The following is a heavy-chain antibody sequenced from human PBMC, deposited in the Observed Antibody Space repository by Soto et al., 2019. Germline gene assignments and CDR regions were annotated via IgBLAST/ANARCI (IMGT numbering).Heavy chain of an antibody. J-gene: IGHJ4*01. CDR2: INPSGGST. D-gene: IGHD3-22*01. V-gene: IGHV1-46*01. CDR1: GYTFTTYY. CDR3: ARGLIYDSSGYYFDY. Sequence: QVQLVQSGAEVKKPGASVKVSCKASGYTFTTYYMHWVRQAPGQGLEWMGIINPSGGSTRYAQKFQGRVTMTRDTSTSTVYMELSSLKSEDTAVYYCARGLIYDSSGYYFDYWGHGTLVTVSS.